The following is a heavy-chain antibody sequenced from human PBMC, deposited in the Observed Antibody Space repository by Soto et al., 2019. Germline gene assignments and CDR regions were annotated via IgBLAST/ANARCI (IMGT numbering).Heavy chain of an antibody. CDR3: ASPYCSSTSCYYSRYAFDI. V-gene: IGHV1-46*01. Sequence: ASVKVSCRASGYTFTSYYMHWARQAPGQGLEWMGIINPSGGSTSYAQKFQGRVTMTRDTSTSTVYMELSSLRSEDTAVYYCASPYCSSTSCYYSRYAFDIWGQGTMVTVSS. J-gene: IGHJ3*02. CDR2: INPSGGST. CDR1: GYTFTSYY. D-gene: IGHD2-2*01.